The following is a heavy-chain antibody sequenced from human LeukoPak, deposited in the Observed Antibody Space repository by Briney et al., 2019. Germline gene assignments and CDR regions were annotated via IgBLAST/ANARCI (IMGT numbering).Heavy chain of an antibody. Sequence: ASVKVSCKASGYTFTSYDINWVRQATGQGLEWIGWMNPNSGNTGYAQKFQGRVTMTRNTSISTAYMELSSLRSEDTAVYYCARGRYGSSTSCYNYWGQGTLVTVSS. CDR2: MNPNSGNT. D-gene: IGHD2-2*02. CDR3: ARGRYGSSTSCYNY. V-gene: IGHV1-8*01. CDR1: GYTFTSYD. J-gene: IGHJ4*02.